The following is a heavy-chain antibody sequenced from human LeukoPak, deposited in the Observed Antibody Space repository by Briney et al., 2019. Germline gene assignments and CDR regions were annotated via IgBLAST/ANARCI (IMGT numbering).Heavy chain of an antibody. CDR2: IYHNGAT. Sequence: SETLSLTCAVSGDSISNRNCWTWVRQPPGKGLEWIGEIYHNGATNYKPSLKSRVTMSLDKSKNQCSLKLNSVTAADTAVYYCVRNAGNSDYDSWGQGTLVTVSS. D-gene: IGHD4-23*01. J-gene: IGHJ4*02. V-gene: IGHV4-4*02. CDR1: GDSISNRNC. CDR3: VRNAGNSDYDS.